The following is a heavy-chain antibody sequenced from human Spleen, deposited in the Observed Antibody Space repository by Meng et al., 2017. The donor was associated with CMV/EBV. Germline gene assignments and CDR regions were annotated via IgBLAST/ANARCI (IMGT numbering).Heavy chain of an antibody. D-gene: IGHD3-10*01. CDR1: GGSLSSDDYY. Sequence: SETLSLTCSVSGGSLSSDDYYWTWIRQPPGRGLEWIASIYYSGNTYHNPSLKSRVIILVDTSKNQFSLKLTSVTAADTAVFYCARASPRLFGSGRIPNYFDIWGHGTMVTVSS. CDR2: IYYSGNT. J-gene: IGHJ3*02. V-gene: IGHV4-30-4*08. CDR3: ARASPRLFGSGRIPNYFDI.